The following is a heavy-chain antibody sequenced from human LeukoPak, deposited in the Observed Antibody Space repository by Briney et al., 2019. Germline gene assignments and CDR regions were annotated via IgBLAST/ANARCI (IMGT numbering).Heavy chain of an antibody. Sequence: GGSLRLSCAASGFTFSSYAMSWVRQAPGKGLEWVSSISGSGGSTYYADSVKGRFTISRDNSKNTLYLQMNSLRGEDTAVYYCAKGSRSTIVGIISTSYYCDYWGQGTLVSVSS. CDR3: AKGSRSTIVGIISTSYYCDY. D-gene: IGHD3-22*01. J-gene: IGHJ4*02. V-gene: IGHV3-23*01. CDR2: ISGSGGST. CDR1: GFTFSSYA.